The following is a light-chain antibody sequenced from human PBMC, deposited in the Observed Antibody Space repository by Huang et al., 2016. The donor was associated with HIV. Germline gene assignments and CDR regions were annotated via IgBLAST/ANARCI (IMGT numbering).Light chain of an antibody. CDR2: ETS. CDR3: QQYDKWPPGLT. Sequence: EIMMTQSPATLSVSPGGRATLSCRASQNVRNNLAWYQQQIGQAPRLLIYETSTRASGIPARCSGSGSATDFTLTISGLQSEDFAIYYCQQYDKWPPGLTFGGGTKVEI. V-gene: IGKV3D-15*01. CDR1: QNVRNN. J-gene: IGKJ4*01.